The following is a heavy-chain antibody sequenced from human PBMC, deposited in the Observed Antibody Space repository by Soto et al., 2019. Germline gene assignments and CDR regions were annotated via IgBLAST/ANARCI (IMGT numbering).Heavy chain of an antibody. Sequence: ASVKVSCKASGYTFTGYYLHWVRQAPGQGLEWMGWINPNSGGTNYAQKFQGRVTMTRDTSISTAYMELSRLRSDDTAVYYCARGRTGTTSYFDYWGQGDLVTVSS. V-gene: IGHV1-2*02. CDR1: GYTFTGYY. CDR3: ARGRTGTTSYFDY. D-gene: IGHD1-1*01. J-gene: IGHJ4*02. CDR2: INPNSGGT.